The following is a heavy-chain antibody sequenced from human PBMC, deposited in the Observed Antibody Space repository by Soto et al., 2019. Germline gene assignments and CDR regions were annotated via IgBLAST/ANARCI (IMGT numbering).Heavy chain of an antibody. V-gene: IGHV3-23*05. CDR1: GFTFTNYL. CDR3: AKDTYSRSWYF. CDR2: IDKSGGDT. J-gene: IGHJ4*02. Sequence: GGSLRLSCAPSGFTFTNYLMTWVRQAPGKGLEWVSSIDKSGGDTYYADSVKGRFTISRDNSMNTLYLQMNGLRAEDTALYYCAKDTYSRSWYFWGQGTLVTASS. D-gene: IGHD2-2*01.